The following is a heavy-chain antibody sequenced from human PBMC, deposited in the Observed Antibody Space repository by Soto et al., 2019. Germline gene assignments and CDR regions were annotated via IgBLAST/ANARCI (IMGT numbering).Heavy chain of an antibody. J-gene: IGHJ4*02. CDR2: IIPYNGNT. Sequence: QVQLVQSGAEVKKPGASVKVSCKASGYTFPSYGITWVRQAPGQGLEWMGWIIPYNGNTNHAQKLQGRVTMTTDTSTSTVYMELRSLRSDDTAVYYCARDALGLQWLPHYSDYWGQGTLVTVSS. CDR3: ARDALGLQWLPHYSDY. D-gene: IGHD6-19*01. V-gene: IGHV1-18*01. CDR1: GYTFPSYG.